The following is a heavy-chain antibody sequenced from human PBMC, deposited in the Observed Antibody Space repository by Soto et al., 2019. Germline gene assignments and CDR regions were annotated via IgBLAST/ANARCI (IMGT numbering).Heavy chain of an antibody. J-gene: IGHJ4*02. D-gene: IGHD5-12*01. CDR1: GFTFSTYW. V-gene: IGHV3-74*01. CDR2: IKSDGSST. Sequence: EVQLVESGGGLVQPGGSLRLSCAASGFTFSTYWMRWVRQAPGKGLVWVSRIKSDGSSTSYADSVKGRFTISRDNVKNTRYLQMTGLRAEDTAGYYCARGSPPDSGYVIWAHDYWGQGSLVTVSS. CDR3: ARGSPPDSGYVIWAHDY.